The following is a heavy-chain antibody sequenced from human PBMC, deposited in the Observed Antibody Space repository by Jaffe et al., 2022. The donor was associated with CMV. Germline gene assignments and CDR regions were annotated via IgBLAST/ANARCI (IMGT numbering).Heavy chain of an antibody. Sequence: QLHLQESGPGLVKPSDTLSLTCTVSGGSISSRSYYWGWIRQPPGKGLEWIGSIYYTGITYYNPSLNSRVTISVDTSTSQFSLKLSSVTAADSAVFYCARHSSASGRYQAFDIWGQGTMVTVSS. CDR3: ARHSSASGRYQAFDI. J-gene: IGHJ3*02. CDR1: GGSISSRSYY. CDR2: IYYTGIT. V-gene: IGHV4-39*01. D-gene: IGHD6-25*01.